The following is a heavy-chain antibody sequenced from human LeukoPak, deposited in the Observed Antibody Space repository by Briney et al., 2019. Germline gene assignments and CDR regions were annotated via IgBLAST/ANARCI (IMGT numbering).Heavy chain of an antibody. CDR3: ARPTWTNYMDV. CDR1: GLTFSSHE. Sequence: GGSLRLPCAASGLTFSSHEMNWVRQAPGKGLEWVSYISRSGSTIYYAHSVKGRFTISRDNAKNSLYLQMNSLRAEDTAVYFCARPTWTNYMDVWGKGTAVTISS. CDR2: ISRSGSTI. V-gene: IGHV3-48*03. J-gene: IGHJ6*03. D-gene: IGHD3/OR15-3a*01.